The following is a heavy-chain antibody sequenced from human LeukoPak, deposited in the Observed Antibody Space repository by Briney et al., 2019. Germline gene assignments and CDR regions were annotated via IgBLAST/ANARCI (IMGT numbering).Heavy chain of an antibody. CDR3: ARARVYDSSGYCFDY. CDR2: IYYSGST. D-gene: IGHD3-22*01. Sequence: SDTLSLTCTVSGGSISSYYWSWIRQPPGKGLEWIGYIYYSGSTNYNPSLKSRVTISVDTSKNQFSLKLSSVTAADTAVYYCARARVYDSSGYCFDYWGQGTLVTVSS. CDR1: GGSISSYY. J-gene: IGHJ4*02. V-gene: IGHV4-59*07.